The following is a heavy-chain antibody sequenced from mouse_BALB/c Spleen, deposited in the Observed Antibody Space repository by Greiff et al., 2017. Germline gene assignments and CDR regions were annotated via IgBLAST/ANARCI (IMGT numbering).Heavy chain of an antibody. J-gene: IGHJ4*01. D-gene: IGHD2-1*01. Sequence: EVQLKESGAELVKPGASVKLSCTASGFNIKDTYMHWVKQRPEQGLEWIGRIDPANGNTKYDPKFQGKATITADTSSNTAYLQLSSLTSEDTAVYYCASVYGNYPYAMDYWGQGTSVTVSS. CDR3: ASVYGNYPYAMDY. CDR1: GFNIKDTY. CDR2: IDPANGNT. V-gene: IGHV14-3*02.